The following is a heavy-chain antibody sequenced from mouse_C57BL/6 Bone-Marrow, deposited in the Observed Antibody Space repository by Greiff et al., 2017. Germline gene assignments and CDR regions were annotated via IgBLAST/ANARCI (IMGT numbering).Heavy chain of an antibody. Sequence: QVTLKVCGPGILQPSQTLSLTCSFSGFSLSTFGMGVGWIRQPSGKGLEWLAHTWWDDDKYYNPALKSRLTISKDTSENQVFLKIANVDTADTATYYCARRNYYYGSSYDWYFEVWGTGTTVTVSS. CDR1: GFSLSTFGMG. V-gene: IGHV8-8*01. CDR3: ARRNYYYGSSYDWYFEV. D-gene: IGHD1-1*01. J-gene: IGHJ1*03. CDR2: TWWDDDK.